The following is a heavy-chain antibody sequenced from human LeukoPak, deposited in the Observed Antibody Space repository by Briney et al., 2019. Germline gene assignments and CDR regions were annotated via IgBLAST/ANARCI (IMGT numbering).Heavy chain of an antibody. Sequence: ASVKVSCKASGYTFTSFYMHWVRQAPGQGLEWMGIFNPSGSSTTYAQKFQGRVTMTRDTSTSIVYMELRRLRSDDTAVYYCATDLSVDGGVYWGQGTLVTVSS. CDR3: ATDLSVDGGVY. CDR2: FNPSGSST. V-gene: IGHV1-46*01. J-gene: IGHJ4*02. D-gene: IGHD2-15*01. CDR1: GYTFTSFY.